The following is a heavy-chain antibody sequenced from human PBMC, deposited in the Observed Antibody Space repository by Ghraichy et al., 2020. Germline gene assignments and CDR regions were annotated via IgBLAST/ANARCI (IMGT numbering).Heavy chain of an antibody. Sequence: GGSLRLSCSASGFPFSYFAMGWVRQAPGKGLEWVSAITGKGGSTYYTDSVKGRFTISRDNSKNTLYLQMNSLRADDTAVYYCSKDPGTSGWYFSLDYWGQETLVTVPS. CDR3: SKDPGTSGWYFSLDY. J-gene: IGHJ4*02. V-gene: IGHV3-23*01. CDR1: GFPFSYFA. D-gene: IGHD6-19*01. CDR2: ITGKGGST.